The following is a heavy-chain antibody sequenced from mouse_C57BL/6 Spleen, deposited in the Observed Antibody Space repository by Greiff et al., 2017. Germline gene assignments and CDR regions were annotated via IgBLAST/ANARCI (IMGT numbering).Heavy chain of an antibody. Sequence: VQLQQSGPELVKPGASVKISCKASGYSFTGYYMNWVKQSPEKSLEWIGEINPSTGGTTYNQKFKAKATLTVDNSSSTAYMQLKSMTSEDSAVYYCARSRGFITTVVAPFGYWGQGTTLTVSS. CDR2: INPSTGGT. CDR3: ARSRGFITTVVAPFGY. CDR1: GYSFTGYY. V-gene: IGHV1-42*01. D-gene: IGHD1-1*01. J-gene: IGHJ2*01.